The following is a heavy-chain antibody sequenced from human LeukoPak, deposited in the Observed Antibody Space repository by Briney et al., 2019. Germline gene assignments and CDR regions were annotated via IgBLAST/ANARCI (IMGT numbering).Heavy chain of an antibody. V-gene: IGHV4-31*03. D-gene: IGHD3-3*01. J-gene: IGHJ6*02. CDR2: IYYSGST. CDR1: GGSISSGGYY. CDR3: ARDQDDFWSGPSYGMDV. Sequence: SQTLSLTCTVSGGSISSGGYYWSWIRQHPGKGLEWIGYIYYSGSTYYNPSLKSRVTISVDTSKNQFSLKLSSVTAADTAVYYCARDQDDFWSGPSYGMDVWCQGTTVTVSS.